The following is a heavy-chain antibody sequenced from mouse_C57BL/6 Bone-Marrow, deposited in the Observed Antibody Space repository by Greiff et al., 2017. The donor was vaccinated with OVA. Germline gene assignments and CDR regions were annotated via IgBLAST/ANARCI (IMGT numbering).Heavy chain of an antibody. D-gene: IGHD4-1*02. J-gene: IGHJ4*01. V-gene: IGHV1-5*01. CDR3: TRVNWDGGAMDY. Sequence: EVQLQQSGTVLARPGASVKMSCKTSGYTFTSYWMHWVKQRPGQGLEWIGAISPGNSDTSYNQKFKGKAKLTAVTSASTAYMELSSLTNEDSAVYYCTRVNWDGGAMDYWGQGTSVTVSS. CDR1: GYTFTSYW. CDR2: ISPGNSDT.